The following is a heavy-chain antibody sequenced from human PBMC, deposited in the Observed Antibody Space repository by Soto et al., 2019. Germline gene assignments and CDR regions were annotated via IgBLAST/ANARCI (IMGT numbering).Heavy chain of an antibody. J-gene: IGHJ5*02. CDR1: GYTFTSYG. CDR3: ARVVPGAEAWFGP. Sequence: ASVKVSCKASGYTFTSYGISWVRQAPGQGLEWMGWISLYSDGTNYAQKFQGRVSMTTDTSTTTAYMELRSLRSDDTAVYYCARVVPGAEAWFGPWGQGTLVTVPQ. V-gene: IGHV1-18*01. CDR2: ISLYSDGT. D-gene: IGHD2-2*01.